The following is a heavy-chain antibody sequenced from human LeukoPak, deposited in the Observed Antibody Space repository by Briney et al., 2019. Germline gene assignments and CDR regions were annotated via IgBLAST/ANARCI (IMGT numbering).Heavy chain of an antibody. CDR3: ARDRGWLQYIDY. CDR1: GFKFDNYA. J-gene: IGHJ4*02. V-gene: IGHV3-20*04. Sequence: GGSLRLSCAASGFKFDNYAMHWVRQAPGKGLEWVSINWNGGNTAYADSVKGRFTISRDTAKDSLYLQLNSLRAEDTALYYCARDRGWLQYIDYWGQGTLVTVSS. D-gene: IGHD5-24*01. CDR2: NWNGGNT.